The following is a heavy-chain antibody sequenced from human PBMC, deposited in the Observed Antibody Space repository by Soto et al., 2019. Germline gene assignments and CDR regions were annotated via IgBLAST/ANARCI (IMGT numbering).Heavy chain of an antibody. D-gene: IGHD1-1*01. J-gene: IGHJ3*01. CDR1: GFALSEYG. Sequence: QVQLVQSGAEVKKPGASVKVSCKASGFALSEYGFSWVRQAPGQGLEWMAWVSVYNGDINYVQRLQGRVTMTTDTSTETVYIEMRSLRSDDTAVYYCTRYPYVKDAFDLWGQVTLVRVYS. CDR2: VSVYNGDI. V-gene: IGHV1-18*01. CDR3: TRYPYVKDAFDL.